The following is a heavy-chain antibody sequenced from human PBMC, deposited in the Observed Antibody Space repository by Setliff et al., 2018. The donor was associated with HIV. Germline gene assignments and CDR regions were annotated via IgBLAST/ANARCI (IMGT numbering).Heavy chain of an antibody. Sequence: GESLKISCAASGFTFSSYSMNWVRQAPGKGLEWVSSISSSSSYIYYADSVKGRFTISRDSAKNSLYLQMNSLRAEDTAVYYCARVHLLVTPDYWGQGTLVTVSS. CDR3: ARVHLLVTPDY. D-gene: IGHD2-21*02. CDR1: GFTFSSYS. V-gene: IGHV3-21*01. J-gene: IGHJ4*02. CDR2: ISSSSSYI.